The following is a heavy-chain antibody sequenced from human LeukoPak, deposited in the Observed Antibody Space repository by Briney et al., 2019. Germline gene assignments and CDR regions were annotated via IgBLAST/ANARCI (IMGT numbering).Heavy chain of an antibody. D-gene: IGHD1-26*01. CDR3: TAVKWGADNPGAFDY. CDR2: IKDKGNGGTA. Sequence: PGGSLTLSCAASGFTISNVWMSWVRHAQGKGLEWVARIKDKGNGGTADYATPGKGRFTISRDDSKDTLYRQINSLKTEDTAVYYCTAVKWGADNPGAFDYWGQGTLVTVSS. J-gene: IGHJ4*02. V-gene: IGHV3-15*01. CDR1: GFTISNVW.